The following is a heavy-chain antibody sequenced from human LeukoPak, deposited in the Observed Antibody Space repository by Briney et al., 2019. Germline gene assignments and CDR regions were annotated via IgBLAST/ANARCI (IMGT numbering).Heavy chain of an antibody. CDR1: GGSLNGYY. CDR3: ARRRWKLDFDY. Sequence: SETLSLTCAVYGGSLNGYYWSCIRQPPGKGLEWIGEINYSGNTNYKPSLKSRVTLSLDTSKNQFSLKFNSVTAADTAVYYCARRRWKLDFDYWGQGTLVTVSS. CDR2: INYSGNT. J-gene: IGHJ4*02. D-gene: IGHD1-1*01. V-gene: IGHV4-34*01.